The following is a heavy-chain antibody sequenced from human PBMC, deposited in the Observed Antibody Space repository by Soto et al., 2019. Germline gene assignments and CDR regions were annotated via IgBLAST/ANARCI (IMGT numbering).Heavy chain of an antibody. V-gene: IGHV3-74*01. D-gene: IGHD2-2*01. Sequence: EVQLVESWGGLVQPGGALRLSCAATGFTFSSYWMHWVRQVPGKRLVWVSRIKSDGTSTDYADSVKGRFTISRDNAKNRLYLQMNSLRVDDTAVYYCVRDRSTCKDYWGQGTLVTVSS. CDR1: GFTFSSYW. J-gene: IGHJ4*02. CDR3: VRDRSTCKDY. CDR2: IKSDGTST.